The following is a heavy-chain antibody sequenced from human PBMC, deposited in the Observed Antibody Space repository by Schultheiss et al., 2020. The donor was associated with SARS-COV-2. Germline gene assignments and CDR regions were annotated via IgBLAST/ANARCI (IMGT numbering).Heavy chain of an antibody. CDR2: ISSSSSYI. J-gene: IGHJ4*02. D-gene: IGHD1-20*01. CDR1: GFTFSSYS. V-gene: IGHV3-21*04. Sequence: GGSLRLSCAASGFTFSSYSMNWVRQAPGKGLEWVSSISSSSSYIYYADSVKGRFTISRDNSKNTLYLQMNSLRAEDTAVYYCATGITGTTAVDYWGQGTLVTVSS. CDR3: ATGITGTTAVDY.